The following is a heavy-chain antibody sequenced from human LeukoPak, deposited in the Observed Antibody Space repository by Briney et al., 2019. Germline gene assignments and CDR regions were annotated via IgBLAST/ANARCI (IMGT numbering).Heavy chain of an antibody. Sequence: SETLSLTCTVSGGSISSYYCSWIRQPPGKGLEWIGYIYYSGSTNYNPSLKSRVTISVDTSKNQFSLKLSSVTAADTAVYYCARQLYSNYAGYFDYWGQGTLVTVSS. CDR3: ARQLYSNYAGYFDY. CDR2: IYYSGST. D-gene: IGHD4-11*01. CDR1: GGSISSYY. V-gene: IGHV4-59*01. J-gene: IGHJ4*02.